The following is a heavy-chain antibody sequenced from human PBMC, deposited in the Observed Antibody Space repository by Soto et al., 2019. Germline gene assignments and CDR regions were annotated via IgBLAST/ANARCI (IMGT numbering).Heavy chain of an antibody. CDR2: VYYRGRS. CDR1: GGSVSNSNYY. D-gene: IGHD2-8*01. CDR3: VSQRTSVLTQAYFDY. Sequence: PSETLSLTCPVSGGSVSNSNYYWGWIRQSPGKGLDWIGSVYYRGRSYSKSSVKSRVTISVDTSKNQFSLNLNSVTASDTAVYFCVSQRTSVLTQAYFDYWGPGALVTVSS. V-gene: IGHV4-39*01. J-gene: IGHJ4*02.